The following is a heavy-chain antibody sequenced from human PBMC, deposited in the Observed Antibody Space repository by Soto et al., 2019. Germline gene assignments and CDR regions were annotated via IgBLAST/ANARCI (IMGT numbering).Heavy chain of an antibody. CDR2: ISYDGSNK. CDR1: EFTFSIYG. CDR3: AQDLLESTKVPTQFDY. D-gene: IGHD2-8*01. V-gene: IGHV3-30*18. Sequence: RGSLLLCCASSEFTFSIYGMHWVRQAPGKGLEWVAVISYDGSNKYYADSVNGRFTISRDNSKNTLYLQMNSLRAEDTAVYYCAQDLLESTKVPTQFDYWGQGTMVTVSS. J-gene: IGHJ4*02.